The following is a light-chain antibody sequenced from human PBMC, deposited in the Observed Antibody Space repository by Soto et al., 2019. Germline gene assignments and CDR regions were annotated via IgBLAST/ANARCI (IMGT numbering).Light chain of an antibody. CDR1: SSDVGGYNY. Sequence: QSALTQPSSVSGSPGQSITISCTGISSDVGGYNYVSWYQQYPGKAPKLMIYEVSYRPSGVSNRFSGSKSGNTASLTISGLQAEDEADYYCSSYTSTYTYVFGTGTKVTVL. J-gene: IGLJ1*01. V-gene: IGLV2-14*01. CDR2: EVS. CDR3: SSYTSTYTYV.